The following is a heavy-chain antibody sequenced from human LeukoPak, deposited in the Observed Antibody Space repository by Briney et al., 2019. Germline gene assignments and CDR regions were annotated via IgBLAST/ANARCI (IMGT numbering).Heavy chain of an antibody. D-gene: IGHD1-26*01. J-gene: IGHJ6*02. CDR2: IIPIFGIA. CDR1: GGTFSSYA. CDR3: ARRMWELTGDCYGMDV. V-gene: IGHV1-69*04. Sequence: ASVKVSCKASGGTFSSYAISWVRQAPGQGLEWMGRIIPIFGIANYAQKFQGRVTITADKSTSTAYMELSSLRSEDTAVYYCARRMWELTGDCYGMDVWGQGTTVTVSS.